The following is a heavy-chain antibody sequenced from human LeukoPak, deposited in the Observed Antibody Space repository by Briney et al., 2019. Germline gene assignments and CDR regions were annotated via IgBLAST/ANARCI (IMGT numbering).Heavy chain of an antibody. CDR1: GFAVSSNY. D-gene: IGHD2-2*01. V-gene: IGHV3-53*01. CDR2: IYSGGST. Sequence: PGGSLRLSCAASGFAVSSNYMSWVRQVPGKGLEWVSVIYSGGSTYYADSVRGRFTISRDNSKNTLFLQLNGLRAEDTAIYYCARAMPSSTYYFDSWGQGTLVTVSS. J-gene: IGHJ4*02. CDR3: ARAMPSSTYYFDS.